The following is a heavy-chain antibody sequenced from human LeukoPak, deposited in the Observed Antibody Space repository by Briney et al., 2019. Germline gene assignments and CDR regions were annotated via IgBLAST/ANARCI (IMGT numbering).Heavy chain of an antibody. CDR2: LNPNSGAT. D-gene: IGHD6-13*01. V-gene: IGHV1-2*02. J-gene: IGHJ4*02. CDR1: GYTFTVNY. Sequence: ASVRLSCKPSGYTFTVNYLHWVRQAPGQGLEWMGWLNPNSGATNYAQKFQGRVTLTRDTSIRTAYMELTSLTSDDTAIYYCARGAGSSWFDYWGQGALVTVSS. CDR3: ARGAGSSWFDY.